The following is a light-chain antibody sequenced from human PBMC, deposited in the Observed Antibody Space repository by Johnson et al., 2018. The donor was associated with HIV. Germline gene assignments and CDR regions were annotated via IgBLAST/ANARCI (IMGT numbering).Light chain of an antibody. CDR1: SSNIGNNY. CDR2: ENN. Sequence: QSVLTQPPSVYAAPGQKVTISCSGSSSNIGNNYVSWYQQLPGTAPKLLIYENNKRPSGIPDRFSGSKSGTSATLGITGLQTRDEADYYFGTWDSSLRSGFFGTGTKVTVL. V-gene: IGLV1-51*02. CDR3: GTWDSSLRSGF. J-gene: IGLJ1*01.